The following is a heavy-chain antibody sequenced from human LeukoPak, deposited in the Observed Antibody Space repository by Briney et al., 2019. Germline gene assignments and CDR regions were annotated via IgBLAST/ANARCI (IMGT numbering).Heavy chain of an antibody. Sequence: GGSLRLSCATSGFTFSYYGMHWVRQAPGKGLEWVAVIWNDATNKYCADSVKGRFTISKDNSRNTLNLQMDSLRAEDTAVYYCARWGSGGLTLDYWGQGTLVTVSS. CDR2: IWNDATNK. D-gene: IGHD3-10*01. CDR3: ARWGSGGLTLDY. J-gene: IGHJ4*02. CDR1: GFTFSYYG. V-gene: IGHV3-33*01.